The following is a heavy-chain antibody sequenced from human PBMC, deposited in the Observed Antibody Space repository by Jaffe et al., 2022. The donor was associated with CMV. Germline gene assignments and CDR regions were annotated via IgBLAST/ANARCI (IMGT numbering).Heavy chain of an antibody. D-gene: IGHD3-16*01. Sequence: EVQLVQSGAEVKKPGESLKISCQGSGYDFTSHWISWVRQKPGKGLEWMGRIDPDDSYTNYSPSFQGLVTLSVDRSINTAHLQWSSLEASDTATYYCVRLGAYVKRNYYSHDYIDAWGRGTRVTVSS. CDR1: GYDFTSHW. J-gene: IGHJ6*03. CDR3: VRLGAYVKRNYYSHDYIDA. V-gene: IGHV5-10-1*03. CDR2: IDPDDSYT.